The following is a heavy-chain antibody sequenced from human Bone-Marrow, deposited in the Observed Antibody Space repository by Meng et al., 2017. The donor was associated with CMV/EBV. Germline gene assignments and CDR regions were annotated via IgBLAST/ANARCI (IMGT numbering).Heavy chain of an antibody. V-gene: IGHV3-23*01. CDR3: AGDPGLPNGMDV. J-gene: IGHJ6*02. Sequence: GESLKISCAASGFTFSNYAMSWVRQAPGKGLEWVSAITGSGGTTYYADSVQGRFIISRDDSKNTVFLQMNSLRVEDTAVYYCAGDPGLPNGMDVWGQGTTVTVSS. CDR2: ITGSGGTT. CDR1: GFTFSNYA. D-gene: IGHD4-11*01.